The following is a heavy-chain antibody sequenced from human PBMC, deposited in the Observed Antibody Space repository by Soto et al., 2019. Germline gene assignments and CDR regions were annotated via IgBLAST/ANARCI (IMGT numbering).Heavy chain of an antibody. D-gene: IGHD6-13*01. V-gene: IGHV1-3*01. Sequence: GASVKVSCKASGYTFTSYAMHWVRQAPGQRLEWMGWINAGNGNTKYSQKFQGRVTIARDTSASTAYMELSSLRSEDTAVYYCAVPIAAAGTPSYYYYGMDVWGQGTTVTVSS. J-gene: IGHJ6*02. CDR2: INAGNGNT. CDR1: GYTFTSYA. CDR3: AVPIAAAGTPSYYYYGMDV.